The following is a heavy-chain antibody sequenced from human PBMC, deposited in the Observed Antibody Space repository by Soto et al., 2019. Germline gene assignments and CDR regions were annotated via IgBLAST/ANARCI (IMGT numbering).Heavy chain of an antibody. Sequence: PSETLSLTCTDSGGSIDNNGYSWTWIRQRPGGGLEWLGSNNYRADTYYTPSLRSRITISLDTSQNQFSLWLTSVTAADTGIYYCARGGSGWKALNYFDSWGQGILVPVSS. CDR3: ARGGSGWKALNYFDS. CDR2: NNYRADT. CDR1: GGSIDNNGYS. V-gene: IGHV4-31*03. D-gene: IGHD6-19*01. J-gene: IGHJ4*02.